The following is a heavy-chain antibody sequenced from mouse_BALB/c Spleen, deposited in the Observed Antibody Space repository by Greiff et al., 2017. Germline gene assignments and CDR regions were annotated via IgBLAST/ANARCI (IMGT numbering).Heavy chain of an antibody. D-gene: IGHD1-1*01. Sequence: VKLVESGGGLVKPGGSLKLSCAASGFTFSSYAMSWVRQTPEKRLEWVASISSGGSTYYPDSVKGRFTISRDNARNILYLQMSSLRSEDTAMYYCARNFYYGSTHYFDYWGQGTTLTVSS. CDR1: GFTFSSYA. J-gene: IGHJ2*01. CDR3: ARNFYYGSTHYFDY. V-gene: IGHV5-6-5*01. CDR2: ISSGGST.